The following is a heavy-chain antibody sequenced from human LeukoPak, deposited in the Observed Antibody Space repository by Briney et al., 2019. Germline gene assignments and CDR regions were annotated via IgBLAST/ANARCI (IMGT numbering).Heavy chain of an antibody. CDR2: ISYSGGT. Sequence: PSETLSLTCTASGASISSYYWSWIRQPPGKGLEWIGYISYSGGTNYNPSLKSRVTISVDTSKKQFSLKLSSVAAADTAVYYCARGPHTGVNYYDSSGYYYWGQGTLVTVSS. CDR3: ARGPHTGVNYYDSSGYYY. CDR1: GASISSYY. V-gene: IGHV4-59*12. J-gene: IGHJ4*02. D-gene: IGHD3-22*01.